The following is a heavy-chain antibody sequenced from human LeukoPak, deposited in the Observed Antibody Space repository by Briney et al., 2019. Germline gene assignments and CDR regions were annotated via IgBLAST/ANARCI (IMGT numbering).Heavy chain of an antibody. CDR1: SGSFGGYY. D-gene: IGHD4-11*01. J-gene: IGHJ1*01. CDR2: INHSGST. Sequence: SETLSLTCDVYSGSFGGYYWSWIRQPPGKGLEWIGEINHSGSTSYNPSLKSRVTISVDTSKNQFSLKLSSVTAADTAVYYCARHLVYYSNYPEYFQHWGQGTLVTVSS. CDR3: ARHLVYYSNYPEYFQH. V-gene: IGHV4-34*01.